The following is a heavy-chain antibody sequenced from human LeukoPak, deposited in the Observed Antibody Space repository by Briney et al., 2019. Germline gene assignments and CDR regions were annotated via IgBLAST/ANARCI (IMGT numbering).Heavy chain of an antibody. V-gene: IGHV4-39*01. D-gene: IGHD1-14*01. Sequence: SETLSLTCAVSGGSISGSSYYWGWIRQPPGKGLEWIGSIYYSGSTYYNPSLKSRVTISVDTSKNQFSLKLSSVTAADTAVYYCARHGTAPYYYHYYMDVWGKGTTVTVSS. CDR1: GGSISGSSYY. CDR2: IYYSGST. J-gene: IGHJ6*03. CDR3: ARHGTAPYYYHYYMDV.